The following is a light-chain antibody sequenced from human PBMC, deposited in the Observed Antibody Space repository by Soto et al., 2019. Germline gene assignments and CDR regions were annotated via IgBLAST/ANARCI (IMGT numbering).Light chain of an antibody. J-gene: IGLJ1*01. Sequence: QSALTQPASVSGSPGQSITISCTGTSSDVGTYNFVSWYQQHPGKAPKLMLYEVNRRPSGVSYRFSGSKSGNTASLTISGLQAEDEADYYCSSYTGRYSLYVLGTGTKVTVL. CDR1: SSDVGTYNF. V-gene: IGLV2-14*01. CDR3: SSYTGRYSLYV. CDR2: EVN.